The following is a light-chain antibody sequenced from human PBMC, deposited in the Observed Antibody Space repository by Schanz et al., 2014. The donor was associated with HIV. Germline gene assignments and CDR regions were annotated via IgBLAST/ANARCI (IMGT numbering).Light chain of an antibody. CDR1: SSDIGAYNY. J-gene: IGLJ7*01. CDR3: AAWDVLLNGPV. Sequence: QSALTQPASVSGSPGQSITISCTGTSSDIGAYNYVSWYQQHPGKAPQLMIYEVTKRPSGVSDRFSGSKSDITASLTISGLQSEDEADYYCAAWDVLLNGPVFGGGTQLTVL. CDR2: EVT. V-gene: IGLV2-14*01.